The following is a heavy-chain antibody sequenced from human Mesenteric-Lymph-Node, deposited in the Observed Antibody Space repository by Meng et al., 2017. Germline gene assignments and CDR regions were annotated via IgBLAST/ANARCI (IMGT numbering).Heavy chain of an antibody. CDR2: IHYSGST. Sequence: QVRLEESGPGLVKPSQTLSLTCTVFGGSISSGTYYWGWIRQLPGKGLEWIAYIHYSGSTYYSPSLKSRVTISVDTSKNQLSLKLSSMTAADTAVYYCARYVFDSSSLYSNWFDPWGQGTLVTVSS. CDR1: GGSISSGTYY. CDR3: ARYVFDSSSLYSNWFDP. J-gene: IGHJ5*02. D-gene: IGHD3-22*01. V-gene: IGHV4-31*04.